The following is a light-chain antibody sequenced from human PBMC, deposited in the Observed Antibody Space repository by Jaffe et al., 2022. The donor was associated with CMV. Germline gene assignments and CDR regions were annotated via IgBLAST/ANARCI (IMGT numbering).Light chain of an antibody. J-gene: IGKJ1*01. CDR3: QQRSDWPHT. Sequence: EIVLTQSPATLSLSPGEGATLSCRASQSVSRGLAWYQQKPGQTPRLLIYDAYSRVTGIPARFSGSGSGTDFTLTISSLEPEDFAVYYCQQRSDWPHTFGPGTKVEIK. CDR2: DAY. CDR1: QSVSRG. V-gene: IGKV3-11*01.